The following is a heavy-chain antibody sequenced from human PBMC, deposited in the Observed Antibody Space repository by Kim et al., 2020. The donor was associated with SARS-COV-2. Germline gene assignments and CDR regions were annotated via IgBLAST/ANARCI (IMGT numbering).Heavy chain of an antibody. J-gene: IGHJ4*02. Sequence: STIDYAAAVKGRFTISRDNAKNSLYLQVNSLRAEDTAVYYCALGSGALDYWGQGTLVTVSS. CDR3: ALGSGALDY. CDR2: STI. V-gene: IGHV3-11*01. D-gene: IGHD3-10*01.